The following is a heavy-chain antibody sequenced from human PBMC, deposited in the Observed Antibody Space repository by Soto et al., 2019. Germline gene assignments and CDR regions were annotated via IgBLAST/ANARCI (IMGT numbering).Heavy chain of an antibody. V-gene: IGHV3-7*01. CDR3: ARGPQYYDFWSGYSTTPLNYNWFDP. CDR1: GFTFSSYW. CDR2: IKQDGSEK. J-gene: IGHJ5*02. D-gene: IGHD3-3*01. Sequence: GGSLRLSCAASGFTFSSYWMSWVRQAPGKGLEWVANIKQDGSEKYYVDSVKGRFTISRDNAKNSLYLQMNSLRAEDTAVYYCARGPQYYDFWSGYSTTPLNYNWFDPWGQGTLVTVSS.